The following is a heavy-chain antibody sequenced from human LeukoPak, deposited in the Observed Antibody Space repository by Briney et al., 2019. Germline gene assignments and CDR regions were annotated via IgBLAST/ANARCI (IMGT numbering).Heavy chain of an antibody. D-gene: IGHD3-9*01. CDR2: IKQDGSEK. Sequence: GGSLRLSCAASGFTFSSYWMSWVRQAPGKGLEWVANIKQDGSEKYYVDSVKGRFTISRDNAKNSLYLQMNSLRAEDTAVYYCARDRKARYFDWLPNYYYGMDVWGQGTTVTVSS. CDR3: ARDRKARYFDWLPNYYYGMDV. CDR1: GFTFSSYW. J-gene: IGHJ6*02. V-gene: IGHV3-7*01.